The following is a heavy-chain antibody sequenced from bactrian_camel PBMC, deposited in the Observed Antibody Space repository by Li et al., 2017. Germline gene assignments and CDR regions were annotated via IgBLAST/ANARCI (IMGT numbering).Heavy chain of an antibody. D-gene: IGHD3*01. CDR1: VVSYNTNF. J-gene: IGHJ4*01. CDR3: AVAYVSGYCPLGPSEYSY. Sequence: HVQLVESGGGSVEAGGSLRLSCAISVVSYNTNFMGWFRQAAGEEREAVASVSTLGGATYYAHSVKRRFTISQGNSKNTAYLRMNSLKPEDTAMYYCAVAYVSGYCPLGPSEYSYWGQGTQVTV. V-gene: IGHV3S63*01. CDR2: VSTLGGAT.